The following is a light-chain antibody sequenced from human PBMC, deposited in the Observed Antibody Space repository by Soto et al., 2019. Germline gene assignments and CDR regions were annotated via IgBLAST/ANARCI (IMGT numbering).Light chain of an antibody. J-gene: IGKJ4*01. V-gene: IGKV3-20*01. CDR2: GAS. CDR1: QTVSNNF. Sequence: EIVLTQSPGTLSLSQGERATLSCRASQTVSNNFLAWFQQKPGQAPRSVIYGASSRATGIPDRFSGSGSGTDFTLTIIRLEPEDFAVYYCKQYGSSPLAFGGGTKVEIK. CDR3: KQYGSSPLA.